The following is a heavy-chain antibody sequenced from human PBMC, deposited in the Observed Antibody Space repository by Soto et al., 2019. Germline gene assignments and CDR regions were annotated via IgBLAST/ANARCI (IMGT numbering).Heavy chain of an antibody. CDR3: AREAAGILNWFDP. D-gene: IGHD6-25*01. V-gene: IGHV4-31*03. Sequence: QVQLQESGPGLVKTSQTLSLTCTVSGGSIRSGGYYWSWIRQHPGKGLEWIGYIYHSGSTYYNPSRKSRVTXSXDXXKTQFARKPSSVTAADTAVYYCAREAAGILNWFDPWGQGTLVTVSS. J-gene: IGHJ5*02. CDR1: GGSIRSGGYY. CDR2: IYHSGST.